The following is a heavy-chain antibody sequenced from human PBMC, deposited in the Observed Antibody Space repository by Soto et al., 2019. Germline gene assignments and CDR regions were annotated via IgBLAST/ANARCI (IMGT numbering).Heavy chain of an antibody. CDR2: VYFTGAT. CDR3: VRGYYYGSGSLHWFAP. V-gene: IGHV4-30-4*01. Sequence: QLQLQESGPGLVKPSQTLSLTCTVSGGSINNGHFYWGWIRQPPGEGLEGIGYVYFTGATYLNPSLKSRINLSLETSKKRSPRKLGSVTAADTAVDYCVRGYYYGSGSLHWFAPGSQGTVVTVSS. D-gene: IGHD3-10*01. J-gene: IGHJ5*02. CDR1: GGSINNGHFY.